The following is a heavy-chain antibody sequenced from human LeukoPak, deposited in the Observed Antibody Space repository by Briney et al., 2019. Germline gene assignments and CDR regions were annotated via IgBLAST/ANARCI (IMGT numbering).Heavy chain of an antibody. CDR3: ARANRRVSILFTAILDY. CDR1: GGSISSSSYY. CDR2: IYYSGST. D-gene: IGHD2-21*02. Sequence: SETLSLTCTVSGGSISSSSYYWGWIRQPPGKGLEWIGSIYYSGSTYYNPSLKSRVTISVDTSKNQFSLKPSSVTAADTAVYYCARANRRVSILFTAILDYWGQGTLVTVSS. V-gene: IGHV4-39*07. J-gene: IGHJ4*02.